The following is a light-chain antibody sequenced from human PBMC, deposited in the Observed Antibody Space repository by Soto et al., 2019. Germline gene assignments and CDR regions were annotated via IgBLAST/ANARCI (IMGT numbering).Light chain of an antibody. J-gene: IGKJ5*01. V-gene: IGKV1-5*01. CDR3: QQYNSYPIT. Sequence: MTQSPLSLPVTPGEPASISCRSSQSLLHSSWLAWYQQKPGKAPKLLIYDASNLESGVPSRFSGSGSGTEFTLTISSLQPDDFATYYCQQYNSYPITFGQGTRLEIK. CDR2: DAS. CDR1: QSLLHSSW.